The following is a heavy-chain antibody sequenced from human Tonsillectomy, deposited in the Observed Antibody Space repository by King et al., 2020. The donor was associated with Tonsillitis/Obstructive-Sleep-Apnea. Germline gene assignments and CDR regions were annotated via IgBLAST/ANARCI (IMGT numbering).Heavy chain of an antibody. CDR2: VNPSGGST. Sequence: VQLVESGAEVKKPGASVKVSCKASGYTFTTYFMHWVRQAPGQGLEWMGIVNPSGGSTIYAQKFQGRVTMTRDTSTSTVHMELSSLRSEDTAVYYCARGAPDNSDDYGSWFDPWGQGPLVTVS. V-gene: IGHV1-46*01. CDR1: GYTFTTYF. D-gene: IGHD3-22*01. CDR3: ARGAPDNSDDYGSWFDP. J-gene: IGHJ5*02.